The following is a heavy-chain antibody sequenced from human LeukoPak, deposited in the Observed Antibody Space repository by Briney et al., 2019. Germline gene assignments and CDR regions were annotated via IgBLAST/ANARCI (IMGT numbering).Heavy chain of an antibody. Sequence: PSETLSLTCAVYGGSFSGYYWSWIRQPPGKGLEWIGEINHSGSANYNPSLKSRVTISVDTSKNQFSLKLSSVTAADTAVYYCARGQKWLRHFDYWGQGTLVTVSS. D-gene: IGHD5-12*01. CDR2: INHSGSA. CDR1: GGSFSGYY. CDR3: ARGQKWLRHFDY. V-gene: IGHV4-34*01. J-gene: IGHJ4*02.